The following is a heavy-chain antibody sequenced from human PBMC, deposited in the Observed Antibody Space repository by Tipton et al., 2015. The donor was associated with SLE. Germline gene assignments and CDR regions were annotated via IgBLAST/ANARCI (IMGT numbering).Heavy chain of an antibody. CDR1: GFTFSSYS. CDR2: ISSSSSYI. Sequence: SLRLSCAASGFTFSSYSMNWVRQAPGKGLEWVSSISSSSSYIYYADSVKGRFTISRDNAKNSLYLQMNSLRAEDTALYYCAKDNGSGLSDDAFDIWGQGTMVTVSS. V-gene: IGHV3-21*04. D-gene: IGHD6-19*01. J-gene: IGHJ3*02. CDR3: AKDNGSGLSDDAFDI.